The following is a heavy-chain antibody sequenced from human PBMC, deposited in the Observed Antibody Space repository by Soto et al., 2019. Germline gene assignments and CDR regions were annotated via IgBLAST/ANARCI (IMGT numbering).Heavy chain of an antibody. V-gene: IGHV4-34*01. D-gene: IGHD2-2*01. CDR3: ARGLCSSTSCYLLQLYGMDV. J-gene: IGHJ6*02. CDR1: GGSFSGYY. CDR2: INHSGST. Sequence: SETLSLTCAVYGGSFSGYYWSWIRQPPGKGLEWIGEINHSGSTNYNPSLKSRVTISVDTSKNQFSLKLSSVTAADTAVYYCARGLCSSTSCYLLQLYGMDVWGQGTTVTVS.